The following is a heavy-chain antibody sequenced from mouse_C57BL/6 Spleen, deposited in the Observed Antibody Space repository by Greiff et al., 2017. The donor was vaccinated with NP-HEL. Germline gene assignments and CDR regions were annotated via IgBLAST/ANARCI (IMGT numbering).Heavy chain of an antibody. CDR3: ARSGVVAREGYFDV. Sequence: EVKLMESGGGLVQPGGSLSLSCAASGFTFTDYYMSWVRQPPGKALEWLGFIRNKANGYTTEYSASVKGRFTISRDNSQSILYLQMNALRAEDSATYYCARSGVVAREGYFDVWGTGTTVTVSS. D-gene: IGHD1-1*01. V-gene: IGHV7-3*01. J-gene: IGHJ1*03. CDR2: IRNKANGYTT. CDR1: GFTFTDYY.